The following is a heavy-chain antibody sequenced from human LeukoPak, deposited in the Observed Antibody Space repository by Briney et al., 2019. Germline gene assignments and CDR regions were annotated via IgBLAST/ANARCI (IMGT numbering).Heavy chain of an antibody. V-gene: IGHV1-69*13. D-gene: IGHD3-10*01. CDR2: IIPIFGTA. J-gene: IGHJ4*02. CDR1: GGTFSSYA. Sequence: GASVKVSCKASGGTFSSYAISWVRQAPGQGLEWMEGIIPIFGTANYAQKFQGRVTITADESTSTAYMELSSLRSEDTAVYYCAGATGRPYYYFDYWGQGTLVTVSS. CDR3: AGATGRPYYYFDY.